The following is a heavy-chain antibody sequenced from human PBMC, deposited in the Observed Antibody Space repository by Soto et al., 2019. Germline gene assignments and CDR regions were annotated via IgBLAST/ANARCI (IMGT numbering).Heavy chain of an antibody. CDR3: ARDRTVVVQAAIPYVDV. J-gene: IGHJ6*02. D-gene: IGHD2-15*01. CDR1: GFNFNTYW. V-gene: IGHV3-7*01. Sequence: EVQLVESGGGLVQPGGSLTLSCAASGFNFNTYWMGWVRQAPGKGLEWVANIKHDGSQKYYGDSVRGRFTISRDNANNSLYLHMNSVRAEDAAVYFCARDRTVVVQAAIPYVDVWGQGTTVTVSS. CDR2: IKHDGSQK.